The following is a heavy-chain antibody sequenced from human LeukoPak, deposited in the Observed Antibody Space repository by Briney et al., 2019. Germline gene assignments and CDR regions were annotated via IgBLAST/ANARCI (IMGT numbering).Heavy chain of an antibody. D-gene: IGHD2-2*01. V-gene: IGHV3-30*03. CDR2: ISDDGRSK. CDR3: ARARQPLGYCSSTDCYGPQRLFDT. J-gene: IGHJ5*02. Sequence: PGGSLRLSCAVSGFSFISYGMHWVRQAPGKGLEWVGVISDDGRSKDYADSVKGRFTISRDNSKDTLCLQMNSLRDEDTAVYYCARARQPLGYCSSTDCYGPQRLFDTWGQGTVVTDS. CDR1: GFSFISYG.